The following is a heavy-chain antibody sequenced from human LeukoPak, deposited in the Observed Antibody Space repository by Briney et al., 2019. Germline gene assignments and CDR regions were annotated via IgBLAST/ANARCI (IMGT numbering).Heavy chain of an antibody. D-gene: IGHD2-2*01. J-gene: IGHJ4*02. CDR1: GFTFSSYS. Sequence: GGSLRLSCAASGFTFSSYSMNWVRQAPGKGLEWVSSISSSSSYIYYADSVKGRFTISRDNAKNSLYLQMSSLRAEDTAVYYCARVVVPAAPIDYWGQGTLVTVSS. V-gene: IGHV3-21*01. CDR2: ISSSSSYI. CDR3: ARVVVPAAPIDY.